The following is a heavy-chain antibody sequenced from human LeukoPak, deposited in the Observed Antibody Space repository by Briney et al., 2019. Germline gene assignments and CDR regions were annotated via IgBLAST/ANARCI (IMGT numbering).Heavy chain of an antibody. V-gene: IGHV3-9*01. Sequence: PGRSLRLSCAASGITFDDYAMHWVRQAPGKGLEWVSGISWNSGSIGYADSVKGRFTISRDNAKNSLYLQMNSLRAEDTALYYCAKESTSHPSYGMDVWGQGTTVTVSS. CDR1: GITFDDYA. CDR3: AKESTSHPSYGMDV. J-gene: IGHJ6*02. D-gene: IGHD2-2*01. CDR2: ISWNSGSI.